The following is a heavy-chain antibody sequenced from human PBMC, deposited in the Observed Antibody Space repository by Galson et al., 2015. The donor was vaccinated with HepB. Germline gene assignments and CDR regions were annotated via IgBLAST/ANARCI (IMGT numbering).Heavy chain of an antibody. V-gene: IGHV3-23*01. J-gene: IGHJ4*02. CDR3: AKDQDYYDSSGHFDY. CDR1: GFTFSSYA. D-gene: IGHD3-22*01. Sequence: LRLSCAASGFTFSSYAMSWVRQAPGKGLEWVSAISGSGGSTYYADSVKGRFTISRDNSKNTLYLQMNSLRAEDTAVYYCAKDQDYYDSSGHFDYWGREPWSPSPQ. CDR2: ISGSGGST.